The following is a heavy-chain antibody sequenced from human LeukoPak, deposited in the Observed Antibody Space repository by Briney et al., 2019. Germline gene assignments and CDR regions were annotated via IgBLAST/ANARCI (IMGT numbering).Heavy chain of an antibody. CDR1: GGSFSGYY. D-gene: IGHD3-10*01. CDR2: INHSGST. CDR3: ARRSGSYYALDY. J-gene: IGHJ4*02. V-gene: IGHV4-34*01. Sequence: PSETLSLTCAVYGGSFSGYYWSWTRQPPGKGLEWIGEINHSGSTNYNPSLKSRVTISVDTSKNQFSLKLSSVTAADTAVYYCARRSGSYYALDYWGQGTLVTVSS.